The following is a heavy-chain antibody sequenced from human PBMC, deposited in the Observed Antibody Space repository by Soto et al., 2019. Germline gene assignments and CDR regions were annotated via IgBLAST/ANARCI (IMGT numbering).Heavy chain of an antibody. CDR1: GFTFTSSA. Sequence: ASVKVSCKASGFTFTSSAVQWVRQARGQRLEWIGWIVVGSGNTNYAQKFQERVTITRDMSTSTAYMELSSLRSEDTAVYYCAAGIFWSGYYFDYWGQGTLVTV. J-gene: IGHJ4*02. CDR3: AAGIFWSGYYFDY. D-gene: IGHD3-3*01. V-gene: IGHV1-58*01. CDR2: IVVGSGNT.